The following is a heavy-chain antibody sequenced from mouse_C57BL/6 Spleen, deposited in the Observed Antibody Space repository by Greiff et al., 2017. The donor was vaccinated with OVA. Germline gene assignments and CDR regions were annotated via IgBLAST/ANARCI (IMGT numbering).Heavy chain of an antibody. D-gene: IGHD2-3*01. Sequence: ESGAELVRPGASVTLSCKASGYTFTDYEMHWVKQTPVHGLEWIGAIDPETGGTAYNQKFKGKAILTADKSSSTAYMELRSLTSEDSAVYYCTRDGLAWFAYWGQGTLVTVSA. J-gene: IGHJ3*01. CDR3: TRDGLAWFAY. V-gene: IGHV1-15*01. CDR1: GYTFTDYE. CDR2: IDPETGGT.